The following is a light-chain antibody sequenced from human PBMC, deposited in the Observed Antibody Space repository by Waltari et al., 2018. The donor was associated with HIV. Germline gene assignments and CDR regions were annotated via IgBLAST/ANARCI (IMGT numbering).Light chain of an antibody. V-gene: IGLV1-51*01. CDR2: DNH. J-gene: IGLJ1*01. CDR3: GTWDSGLNAYV. Sequence: QSVLTQPPSASAAPGQTIGISCSAANANIGSNSVSWYQQSPGRAPQLLIYDNHRRPSETPDRFSGSKSGTSGTLDITGLQTGDEADYYCGTWDSGLNAYVFGSGTKVTVL. CDR1: NANIGSNS.